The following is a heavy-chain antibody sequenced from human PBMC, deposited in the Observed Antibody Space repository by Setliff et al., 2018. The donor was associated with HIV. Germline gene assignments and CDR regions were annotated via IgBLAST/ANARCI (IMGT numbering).Heavy chain of an antibody. Sequence: PGGSLRLSCAASGLTFSSYSMSWVRQAPGKGLEWVSGISSSAVSTYYKDSVKGRFTISRDNSKNSLYLQMNSLRAEDTAVYYCARDHSITPPHWGQGTLVTVSS. CDR2: ISSSAVST. J-gene: IGHJ4*02. CDR3: ARDHSITPPH. CDR1: GLTFSSYS. D-gene: IGHD3-3*02. V-gene: IGHV3-23*01.